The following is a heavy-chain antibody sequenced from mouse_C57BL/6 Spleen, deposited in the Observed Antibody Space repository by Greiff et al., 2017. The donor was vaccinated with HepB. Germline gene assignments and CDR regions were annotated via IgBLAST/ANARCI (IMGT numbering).Heavy chain of an antibody. V-gene: IGHV1-81*01. D-gene: IGHD2-3*01. Sequence: VKVVESGAELARPGASVKLSCKASGYTFTSYGISWVKQRTGQGLEWIGEIYPRSGNTYYNEKFKGKATLTADKSSSTAYMERRSLTSEDSAVYFCARGGAYDYSDYWGQGTTLTVSS. CDR3: ARGGAYDYSDY. CDR1: GYTFTSYG. CDR2: IYPRSGNT. J-gene: IGHJ2*01.